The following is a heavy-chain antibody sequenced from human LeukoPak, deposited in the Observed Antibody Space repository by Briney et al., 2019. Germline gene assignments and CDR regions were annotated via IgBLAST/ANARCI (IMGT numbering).Heavy chain of an antibody. CDR2: IRYDGSKK. V-gene: IGHV3-30*02. D-gene: IGHD5-12*01. CDR3: ASQGYDYENHYYYYMDV. J-gene: IGHJ6*03. Sequence: PGGSLRLSCAASGFTFSSYGMHWVRQAPGKGLEWVAFIRYDGSKKYYTDSVKGRFTISRDNSKNTLYLQMNSLRAEDTAVYYCASQGYDYENHYYYYMDVWGKGTTVTVSS. CDR1: GFTFSSYG.